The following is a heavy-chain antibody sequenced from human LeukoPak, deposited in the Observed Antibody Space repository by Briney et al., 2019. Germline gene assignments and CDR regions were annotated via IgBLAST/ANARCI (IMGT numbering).Heavy chain of an antibody. CDR1: GYTFTGYY. V-gene: IGHV1-2*02. J-gene: IGHJ4*02. Sequence: ASVKVSCKASGYTFTGYYMHWVRQAPGQGLEWMGWINPNSGGTSYAQKFQGRVTMTRDTSISTAYMELSSLRSDDTAVYYCAREKYSGGYLLDYWGQGTLVTVSS. CDR2: INPNSGGT. D-gene: IGHD1-26*01. CDR3: AREKYSGGYLLDY.